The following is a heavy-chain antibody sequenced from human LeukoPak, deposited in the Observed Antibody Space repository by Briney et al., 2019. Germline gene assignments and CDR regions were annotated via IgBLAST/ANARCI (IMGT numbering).Heavy chain of an antibody. CDR3: ARRDSSGYQVYYFDY. CDR1: GYTFTSYG. V-gene: IGHV1-18*01. J-gene: IGHJ4*02. CDR2: ISAYNGNT. Sequence: GASVKVSCKASGYTFTSYGISWVRQAPGQGLEWMGWISAYNGNTNYAQKLQGRVTMTTDTSTSTAYMELRRLRSDDTAVYYCARRDSSGYQVYYFDYWGQGTLVTVSS. D-gene: IGHD3-22*01.